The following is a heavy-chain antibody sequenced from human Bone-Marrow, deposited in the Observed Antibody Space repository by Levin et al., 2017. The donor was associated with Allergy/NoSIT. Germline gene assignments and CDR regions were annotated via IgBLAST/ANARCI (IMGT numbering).Heavy chain of an antibody. V-gene: IGHV3-43D*04. CDR1: GFMFDHYA. J-gene: IGHJ4*02. Sequence: LSLTCAASGFMFDHYAMHWVRQAPGKGLEWVSVISWNGGSTYYADSVKGRFTISRDNSKHSLYLQMNSLRPEDTALYYCAKDSRALGGVESFDNWGQGTLVTVSS. CDR2: ISWNGGST. CDR3: AKDSRALGGVESFDN. D-gene: IGHD1-26*01.